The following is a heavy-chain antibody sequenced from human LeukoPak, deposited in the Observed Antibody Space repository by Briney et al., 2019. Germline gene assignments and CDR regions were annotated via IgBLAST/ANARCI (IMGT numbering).Heavy chain of an antibody. V-gene: IGHV4-34*01. J-gene: IGHJ4*02. D-gene: IGHD6-6*01. CDR3: ARGARPHGCDY. Sequence: SETLSLTGAVYGGSFSGYYWSWIRQPPGKGLEWIGEINHSGSTNYNPSLKSRVTISVDTSKNQFSLKLSSVTAADTAVCYCARGARPHGCDYWGQGTLVTVSS. CDR1: GGSFSGYY. CDR2: INHSGST.